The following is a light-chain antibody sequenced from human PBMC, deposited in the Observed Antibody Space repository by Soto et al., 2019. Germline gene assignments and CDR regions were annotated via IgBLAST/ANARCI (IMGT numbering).Light chain of an antibody. V-gene: IGKV3-15*01. CDR2: DAS. Sequence: EIVMTQSPATLSASLGERATLSCRASQSVSSNLAWYQRKPGQAPRLLIYDASTRATDIPARFGGSGSGTEFTLTISSLQSEDFAVYYCHQYNTWPTFGQGTKVEIK. CDR3: HQYNTWPT. J-gene: IGKJ1*01. CDR1: QSVSSN.